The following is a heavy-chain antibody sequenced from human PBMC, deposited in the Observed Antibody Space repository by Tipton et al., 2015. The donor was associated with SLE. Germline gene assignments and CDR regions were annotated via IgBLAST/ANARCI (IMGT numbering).Heavy chain of an antibody. CDR2: ISGTADSS. D-gene: IGHD3-16*01. Sequence: SLRLSCSVSGLRFREAYMSWIRQAPGKGLEWVSVISGTADSSDRKYYTDSVKGRFTISRDNSRNTLYLQMNSLRAEDTAVYYCAKGGSYYDYWGQGALVTVSS. CDR3: AKGGSYYDY. CDR1: GLRFREAY. J-gene: IGHJ4*02. V-gene: IGHV3-23*01.